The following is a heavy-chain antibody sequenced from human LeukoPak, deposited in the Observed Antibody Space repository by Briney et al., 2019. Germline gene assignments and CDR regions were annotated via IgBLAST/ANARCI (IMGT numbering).Heavy chain of an antibody. Sequence: SETLSLTCTVSGGSVSGDIYYWSWIRQPPGKGLEWIGYIYYSGSTNYNPSLKSRVTMSVDTSKNQFSLGLSSVTAADTAVYYCARRLASRATGYYFDYWGQGTLVTVSS. CDR3: ARRLASRATGYYFDY. J-gene: IGHJ4*02. D-gene: IGHD3-16*01. CDR2: IYYSGST. V-gene: IGHV4-61*01. CDR1: GGSVSGDIYY.